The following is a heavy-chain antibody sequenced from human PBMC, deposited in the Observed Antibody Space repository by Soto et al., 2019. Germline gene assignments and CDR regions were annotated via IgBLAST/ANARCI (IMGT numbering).Heavy chain of an antibody. CDR3: ARDPQGWLQTIDAFDI. CDR2: IIPILGIA. J-gene: IGHJ3*02. Sequence: QVQLVQSGAEVKKPGSSVKVSCKASGGTFSSYTISWVRQAPGQGLEWMGRIIPILGIANYAQKFQGRVTITADKSTSTAYMELSSLRSEDTAVYYCARDPQGWLQTIDAFDIWGQGTMVTVSS. D-gene: IGHD5-12*01. CDR1: GGTFSSYT. V-gene: IGHV1-69*08.